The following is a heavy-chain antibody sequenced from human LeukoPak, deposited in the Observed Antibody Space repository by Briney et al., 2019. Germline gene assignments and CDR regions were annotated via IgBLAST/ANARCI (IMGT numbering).Heavy chain of an antibody. CDR3: AKANWVSNADAVW. D-gene: IGHD1-1*01. CDR1: GFTFSSYA. CDR2: IRGGGDT. V-gene: IGHV3-23*01. J-gene: IGHJ4*02. Sequence: GGSLRLSCAAVGFTFSSYAMSWVRQSPARGLEWVSSIRGGGDTFYADSVKGWFTLSRDDSRNTVFLQLNNLRVEDTAIYYCAKANWVSNADAVWWGQGTVVTVSS.